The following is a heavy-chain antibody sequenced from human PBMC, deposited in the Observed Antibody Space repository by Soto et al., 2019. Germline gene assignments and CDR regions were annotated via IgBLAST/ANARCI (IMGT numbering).Heavy chain of an antibody. CDR2: INHSGST. CDR3: ARVLLRDIVVVPAAATDYYYMDV. D-gene: IGHD2-2*01. CDR1: GGSFSGYY. J-gene: IGHJ6*03. Sequence: QVQLQQWGAGLLKPSETLSLTCAVYGGSFSGYYWSWIRQPPGKGLEWIGEINHSGSTNYNPSLKSRVTIIVDTSKNQFSLKLCSVTAADTAVYYCARVLLRDIVVVPAAATDYYYMDVWGKGTTVTVSS. V-gene: IGHV4-34*01.